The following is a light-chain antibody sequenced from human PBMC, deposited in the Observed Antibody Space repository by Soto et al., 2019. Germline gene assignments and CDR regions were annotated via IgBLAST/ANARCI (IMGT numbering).Light chain of an antibody. CDR1: QDIKSN. J-gene: IGKJ5*01. CDR2: ATS. Sequence: DIQMTQSPPSLSGFVGDRFSITCRSSQDIKSNLNWYQQKPGEAPKLLISATSNLENGVPSRFSGAGSGTEFTLTITSLQPEDSATYYCQQLNHYPLTFGQGTRLEIK. CDR3: QQLNHYPLT. V-gene: IGKV1-9*01.